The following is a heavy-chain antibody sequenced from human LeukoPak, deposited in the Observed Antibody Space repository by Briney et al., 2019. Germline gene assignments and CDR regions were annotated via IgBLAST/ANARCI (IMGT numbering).Heavy chain of an antibody. D-gene: IGHD1-7*01. CDR2: IYYSGST. Sequence: SETLSLTCTVSGGSISSHYWGWIRQPPGKGLEWIGYIYYSGSTNYNPSLKSRVTISVDTSKNQFSLKLSSVTAADTAVYYCARDNWNYGQVGDWFDPWGQGTLVTVSS. CDR1: GGSISSHY. V-gene: IGHV4-59*11. J-gene: IGHJ5*02. CDR3: ARDNWNYGQVGDWFDP.